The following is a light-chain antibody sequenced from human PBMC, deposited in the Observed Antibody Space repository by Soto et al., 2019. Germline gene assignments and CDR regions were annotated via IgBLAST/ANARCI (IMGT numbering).Light chain of an antibody. J-gene: IGKJ4*01. V-gene: IGKV1-27*01. CDR3: QTYHSARVT. CDR2: AAS. CDR1: QGISNS. Sequence: DIQMTQSPSSLSASVGDRVTITCRASQGISNSLAWYQQNAGKSPKLLIYAASYLQSGVASRFSGSGSGTDFSLTISSLQPEDVATYYCQTYHSARVTFGGGTKVESK.